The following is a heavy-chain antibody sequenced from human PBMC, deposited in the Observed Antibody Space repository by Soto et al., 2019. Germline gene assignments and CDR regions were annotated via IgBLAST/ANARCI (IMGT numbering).Heavy chain of an antibody. D-gene: IGHD1-1*01. CDR2: ISGSGGST. V-gene: IGHV3-23*01. J-gene: IGHJ4*02. Sequence: EVQLLESGGGLVQPGGSLRLSCAASGFTFSSYAMSWVRQAPGKGLEWVSAISGSGGSTYYADSVKGRFTISRDNSKNTLYLQMNSLRAEDMAVYYCAKVIGLEDRKDYWGQGTLVTVSS. CDR1: GFTFSSYA. CDR3: AKVIGLEDRKDY.